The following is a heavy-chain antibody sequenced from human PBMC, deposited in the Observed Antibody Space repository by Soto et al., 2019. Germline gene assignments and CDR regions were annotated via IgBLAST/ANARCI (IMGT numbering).Heavy chain of an antibody. Sequence: EVPLLESGGGLVQPGGSLRLSCAASGFTFSSYAMSWVRQAPGKGLEWVSAISGSGGSTYYADSVNGRFTISRDNSKNTLYLQMNSLRAEDTAVYYCAKDRRIVATRPYFDYWGQGTLVTVSS. V-gene: IGHV3-23*01. J-gene: IGHJ4*02. CDR2: ISGSGGST. D-gene: IGHD5-12*01. CDR1: GFTFSSYA. CDR3: AKDRRIVATRPYFDY.